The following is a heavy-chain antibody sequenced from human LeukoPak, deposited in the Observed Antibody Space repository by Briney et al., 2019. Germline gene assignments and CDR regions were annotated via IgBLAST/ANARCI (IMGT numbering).Heavy chain of an antibody. CDR3: ARRGRSSSNFDF. V-gene: IGHV5-10-1*01. CDR1: GYIFTSYW. D-gene: IGHD6-6*01. Sequence: GESLRISCKGSGYIFTSYWITWVRQMPGKGLEWMGMIDPTDSYTNYSPSFQGHVTISPDKSISTAYLQWSRLKASDTAIYYCARRGRSSSNFDFWGQGTLVSVSS. CDR2: IDPTDSYT. J-gene: IGHJ4*02.